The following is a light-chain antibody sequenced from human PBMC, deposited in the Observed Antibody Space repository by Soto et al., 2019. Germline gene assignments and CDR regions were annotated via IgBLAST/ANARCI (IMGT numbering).Light chain of an antibody. CDR1: SSDVGSYNL. Sequence: QSALTQPASGSGSPGQWIPISCTGTSSDVGSYNLVSWYQHHPGKAPKPMIYEGSKRPSGVSNRFSGSKSGNTASLTISGLQAEDEADYYCCSYAGSSTFVVFGGGTKLTVL. CDR3: CSYAGSSTFVV. CDR2: EGS. J-gene: IGLJ2*01. V-gene: IGLV2-23*01.